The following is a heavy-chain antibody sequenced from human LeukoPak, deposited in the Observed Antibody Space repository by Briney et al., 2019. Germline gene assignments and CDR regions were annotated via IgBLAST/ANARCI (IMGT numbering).Heavy chain of an antibody. CDR2: IYYSGST. V-gene: IGHV4-30-4*01. CDR3: ARKLPGATPSPFAY. Sequence: SETLSLTCTVSGGSISSGDYYWSWIRQPPGKGLEWIGYIYYSGSTYYNPSLKSRVTISVDTSKNQFSLKLSSVTAADTAVYYCARKLPGATPSPFAYWGQGTLVTVSS. J-gene: IGHJ4*02. D-gene: IGHD1-26*01. CDR1: GGSISSGDYY.